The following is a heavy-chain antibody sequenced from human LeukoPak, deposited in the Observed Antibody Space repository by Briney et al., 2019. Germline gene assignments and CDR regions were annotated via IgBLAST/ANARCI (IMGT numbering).Heavy chain of an antibody. D-gene: IGHD2-2*01. CDR3: ARGGRVVPAAISWFDP. J-gene: IGHJ5*02. CDR1: GGSFSGYY. CDR2: INHSGST. V-gene: IGHV4-34*01. Sequence: SETLSLTCAVYGGSFSGYYWSWIRQPPGKGLEWIGEINHSGSTNYNPSLKSRVTISVDTSKNQFSLKLSSVTAADTAAYYCARGGRVVPAAISWFDPWGQGTLVTVSS.